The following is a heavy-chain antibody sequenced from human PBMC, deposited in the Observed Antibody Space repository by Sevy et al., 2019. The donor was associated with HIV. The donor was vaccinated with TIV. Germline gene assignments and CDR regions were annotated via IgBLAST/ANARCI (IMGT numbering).Heavy chain of an antibody. CDR2: ISYDATNK. Sequence: LRLSCAASGFTFTSYSMHWVRQAPGKGLEWVATISYDATNKHYADSVKGRFTISRDNSRNSLFLQMNSLRSEDTAVYYCALERLSSNVAEYFQNWGQGTLVTVSS. V-gene: IGHV3-30-3*01. J-gene: IGHJ1*01. CDR1: GFTFTSYS. CDR3: ALERLSSNVAEYFQN. D-gene: IGHD1-1*01.